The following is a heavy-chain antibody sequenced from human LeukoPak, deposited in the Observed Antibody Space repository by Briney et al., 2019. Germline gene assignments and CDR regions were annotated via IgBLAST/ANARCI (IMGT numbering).Heavy chain of an antibody. D-gene: IGHD6-19*01. CDR2: ISGGGETT. CDR1: GFDFGGACG. V-gene: IGHV3-23*01. J-gene: IGHJ4*02. Sequence: PGDSLRLSCATSGFDFGGACGMGWVRQAPEKGLEWVSTISGGGETTHYADSVKGRLTISRDNARNTLFLQMTSLRAEDTAVYYCAKESQSSGWSPSDYWGQGTQVTVSS. CDR3: AKESQSSGWSPSDY.